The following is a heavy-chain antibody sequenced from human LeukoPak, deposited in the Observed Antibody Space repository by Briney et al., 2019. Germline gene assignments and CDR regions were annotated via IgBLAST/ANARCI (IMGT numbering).Heavy chain of an antibody. V-gene: IGHV3-48*02. CDR2: VSSSSSTR. J-gene: IGHJ4*02. D-gene: IGHD2-2*01. CDR1: GFTFSSYN. Sequence: GGSLRLSCAASGFTFSSYNMNWVRQAPGKGLEWVSYVSSSSSTRYYADSVKGRFTISRDNDKNSLYLQMDSLRDEDTAVYYCARDPGYCGRTSCYAVWNFDSWGQGTLVTVSS. CDR3: ARDPGYCGRTSCYAVWNFDS.